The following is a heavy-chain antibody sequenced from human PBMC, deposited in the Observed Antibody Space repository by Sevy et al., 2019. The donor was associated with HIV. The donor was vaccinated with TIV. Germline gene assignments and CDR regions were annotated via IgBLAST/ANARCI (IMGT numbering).Heavy chain of an antibody. Sequence: GGSLRLSCAASGFTFSSYAMSWVRQAPGKGLEWVSAISGSGGSTDYADSVKGRFTISRDNSKNTLYLQMNSLRAEDTAVYYCAKSFYYDSRAPRDAFDIWGQGTMVTVSS. J-gene: IGHJ3*02. CDR3: AKSFYYDSRAPRDAFDI. V-gene: IGHV3-23*01. D-gene: IGHD3-22*01. CDR1: GFTFSSYA. CDR2: ISGSGGST.